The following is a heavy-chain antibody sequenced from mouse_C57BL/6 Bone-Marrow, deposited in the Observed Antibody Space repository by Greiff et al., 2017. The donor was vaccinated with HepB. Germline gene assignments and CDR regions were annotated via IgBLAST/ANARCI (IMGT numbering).Heavy chain of an antibody. CDR1: GFTFSSYA. D-gene: IGHD2-14*01. CDR3: GRVGSIGLMAWFAY. J-gene: IGHJ3*01. CDR2: ISDGGSYT. Sequence: EVQLVESGGGLVKPGGSLKLSCAASGFTFSSYAMSWVRQTPEKRLEWVATISDGGSYTYYPDNVKGRFTISRDNAKNNLYLQMSNLKAEDTAMYYCGRVGSIGLMAWFAYWGQGTLVTVSA. V-gene: IGHV5-4*01.